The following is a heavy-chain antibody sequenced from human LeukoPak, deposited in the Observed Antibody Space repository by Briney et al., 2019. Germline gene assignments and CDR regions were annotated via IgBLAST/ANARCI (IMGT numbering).Heavy chain of an antibody. CDR3: ARGPRVSDGYSSSWYLNY. J-gene: IGHJ4*02. D-gene: IGHD6-13*01. CDR2: IYHSGST. Sequence: PSETLSLTCAVYGGSFSGYYWSWIRQPPGKGLEWIGEIYHSGSTNYNPSLKSRVTISVDTSKNQFSLKLSSVTAADTAVYYCARGPRVSDGYSSSWYLNYWGQGTLVTVSS. CDR1: GGSFSGYY. V-gene: IGHV4-34*01.